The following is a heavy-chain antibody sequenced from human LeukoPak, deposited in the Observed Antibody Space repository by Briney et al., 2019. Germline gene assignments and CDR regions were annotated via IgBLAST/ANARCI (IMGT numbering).Heavy chain of an antibody. D-gene: IGHD2-2*01. V-gene: IGHV3-23*01. CDR2: ISGSGGST. J-gene: IGHJ4*02. CDR1: GFTFSSYA. Sequence: GGPLRLSCGASGFTFSSYAMICLREARGKALEWVSAISGSGGSTYCADSVKGRFTISRDNSKNTLYLQMNSLRAEDTAVYYCAKVGMDCSSASCYESISDYWGQGTLVTVSS. CDR3: AKVGMDCSSASCYESISDY.